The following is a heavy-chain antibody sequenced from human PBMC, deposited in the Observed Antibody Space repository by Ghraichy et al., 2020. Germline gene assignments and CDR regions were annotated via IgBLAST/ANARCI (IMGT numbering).Heavy chain of an antibody. CDR1: GGSISSSSYY. V-gene: IGHV4-39*07. CDR3: ARHLGRQWLVPLYFDY. D-gene: IGHD6-19*01. Sequence: SETLSLTCTVSGGSISSSSYYWGWIRQPPGKGLEWIGSIYYSGSTYYNPSLKSRVTISVDTSKNQFSLKLSSVTAADTAVYYCARHLGRQWLVPLYFDYWGQGTLVTVSS. J-gene: IGHJ4*02. CDR2: IYYSGST.